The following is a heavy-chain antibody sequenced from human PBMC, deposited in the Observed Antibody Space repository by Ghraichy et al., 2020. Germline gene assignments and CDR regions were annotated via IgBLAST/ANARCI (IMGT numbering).Heavy chain of an antibody. J-gene: IGHJ4*02. D-gene: IGHD2-15*01. CDR2: IYYSGST. Sequence: SETLSLTCTVSGGSISSSSYYWGWIRQPPGKGLEWIGSIYYSGSTYYNPSLKSRVTISVDTSKNQFSLKLSSVTAADTAVYYCARSGPLWHFDYWGQGTLVTVSS. CDR3: ARSGPLWHFDY. CDR1: GGSISSSSYY. V-gene: IGHV4-39*01.